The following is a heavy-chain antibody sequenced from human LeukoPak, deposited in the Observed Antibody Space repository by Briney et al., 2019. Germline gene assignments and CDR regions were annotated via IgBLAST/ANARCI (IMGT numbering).Heavy chain of an antibody. Sequence: GASLTDSSADSGYTSTRYDINWVRRATVKRLEWMGWMNPNSGNTGYAQKFQGRVTMTRDMSTSTVYMELSSLRSEDTAVYYCARDSKECSGGSCYFDYWGQGTQVTVSS. V-gene: IGHV1-8*01. CDR1: GYTSTRYD. D-gene: IGHD2-15*01. J-gene: IGHJ4*02. CDR2: MNPNSGNT. CDR3: ARDSKECSGGSCYFDY.